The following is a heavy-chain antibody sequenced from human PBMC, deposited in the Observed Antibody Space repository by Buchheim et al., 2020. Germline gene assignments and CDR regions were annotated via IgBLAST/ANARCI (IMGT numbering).Heavy chain of an antibody. V-gene: IGHV4-39*07. CDR2: IYYSGST. CDR3: ARDGVGPYVTYYYYGMDV. Sequence: QLQLQESGPGLVKPSETLSLTCTVSGGSISSSSYYWGWIRQPPGKGLEWIGSIYYSGSTYYNPSLKSRVTISVDTSKNQFSLKLSSVTAADTAVYYCARDGVGPYVTYYYYGMDVWGQGTTGTVSS. CDR1: GGSISSSSYY. D-gene: IGHD2-8*01. J-gene: IGHJ6*02.